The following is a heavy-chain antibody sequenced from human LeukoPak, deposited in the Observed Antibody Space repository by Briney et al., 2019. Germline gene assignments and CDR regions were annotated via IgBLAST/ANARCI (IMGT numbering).Heavy chain of an antibody. CDR2: IYSGGTT. D-gene: IGHD1-20*01. V-gene: IGHV3-53*01. Sequence: GGSLRLSCAASGFTVSSNYMSWVRQAPGKGLEWVSVIYSGGTTNYADSVKGRFTISRDNSKNTLFLQMNSLRAEDTAVYFCAKVKWKLIGYFDYWGQGTLVTVSS. CDR3: AKVKWKLIGYFDY. CDR1: GFTVSSNY. J-gene: IGHJ4*02.